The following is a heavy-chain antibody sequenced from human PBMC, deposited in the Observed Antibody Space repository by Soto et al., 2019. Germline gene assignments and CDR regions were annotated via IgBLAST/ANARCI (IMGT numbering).Heavy chain of an antibody. CDR2: IYYSGTT. CDR3: ARAVLPATAPFDY. V-gene: IGHV4-59*11. Sequence: SETLSLTCTVSGGSISNHYWTWIRQPPGKGLEWIGYIYYSGTTNYNPSLKSRVTISVDTSKNQFSLKLSSVTAADTAVYYCARAVLPATAPFDYWGQGTLVTVSS. D-gene: IGHD2-2*01. CDR1: GGSISNHY. J-gene: IGHJ4*02.